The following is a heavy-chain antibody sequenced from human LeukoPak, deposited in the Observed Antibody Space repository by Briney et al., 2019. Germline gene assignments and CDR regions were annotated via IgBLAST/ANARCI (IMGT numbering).Heavy chain of an antibody. D-gene: IGHD5-12*01. Sequence: PSQTLSLTCTVSGGSISSGDYYWSWIRQPPGKGLELIGYIYYSRSTYYNPSLKSRVTISVDTSKNQFSLKLSSVTAADTAVYYCARKVYNGCAPFDYWGQGTLVTVSS. CDR2: IYYSRST. CDR3: ARKVYNGCAPFDY. V-gene: IGHV4-30-4*01. J-gene: IGHJ4*02. CDR1: GGSISSGDYY.